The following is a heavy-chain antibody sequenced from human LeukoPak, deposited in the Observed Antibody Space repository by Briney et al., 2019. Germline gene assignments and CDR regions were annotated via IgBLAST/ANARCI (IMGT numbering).Heavy chain of an antibody. D-gene: IGHD4-23*01. V-gene: IGHV1-2*02. CDR1: GYTFPGHH. CDR3: ARDGYGGNSFDY. J-gene: IGHJ4*02. CDR2: INPKNGGT. Sequence: SVKVSCKASGYTFPGHHIHWVRQAPGQGLEWMGWINPKNGGTNYAQKFQGRVTMTRDTSINTAFMELSRLNSDDTAVYFCARDGYGGNSFDYWGQGTLVTVSS.